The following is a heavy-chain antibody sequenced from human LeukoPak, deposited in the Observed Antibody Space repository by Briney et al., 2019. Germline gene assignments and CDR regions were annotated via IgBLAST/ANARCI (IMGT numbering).Heavy chain of an antibody. CDR3: AKTTRITMIVVVPDAFDI. J-gene: IGHJ3*02. CDR1: GFTFSSYG. CDR2: ISYDGSNK. V-gene: IGHV3-30*18. Sequence: PGRSLRLSCAASGFTFSSYGMHWVRQAPGKGLEWVAVISYDGSNKYYADSVKGRFTISRDNSKNTLYLQMNSLRAEDTAVYYCAKTTRITMIVVVPDAFDIWGQGTMVTVSS. D-gene: IGHD3-22*01.